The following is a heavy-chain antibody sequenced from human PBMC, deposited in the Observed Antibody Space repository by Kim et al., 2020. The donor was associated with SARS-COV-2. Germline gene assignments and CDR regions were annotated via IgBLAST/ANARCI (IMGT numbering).Heavy chain of an antibody. CDR3: APCVPTHFRYYGFYV. J-gene: IGHJ6*02. Sequence: ASVKVSCKASGYNFINYYIHWLRQAPGQGLEWMGWIDPGSGAAKFALKFQGRVTLTRDTSINTVFMDLSGLTSDDTALYYCAPCVPTHFRYYGFYVWGQGTTITVS. CDR2: IDPGSGAA. D-gene: IGHD2-2*01. V-gene: IGHV1-2*02. CDR1: GYNFINYY.